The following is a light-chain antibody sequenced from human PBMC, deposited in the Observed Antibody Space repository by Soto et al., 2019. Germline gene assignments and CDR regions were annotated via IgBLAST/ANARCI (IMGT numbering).Light chain of an antibody. CDR3: HHYADSVYI. CDR1: QRVTSTF. Sequence: EIVLTQSPGALSLSPGEGATVSCRASQRVTSTFLSWYQQKPGQAPRLLIHSISFRASGIPDRYSGSGSGTDFTLTISRLEPEDSAVYYCHHYADSVYIFGQGTKLEI. J-gene: IGKJ2*01. V-gene: IGKV3-20*01. CDR2: SIS.